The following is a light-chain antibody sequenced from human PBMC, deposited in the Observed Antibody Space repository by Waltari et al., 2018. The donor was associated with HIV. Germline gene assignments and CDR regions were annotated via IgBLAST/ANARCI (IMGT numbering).Light chain of an antibody. CDR3: AAWDDSLSGSWV. CDR1: SSNIGRNY. V-gene: IGLV1-47*01. Sequence: QSVMTQPPSASGTPGQRVTISCSGSSSNIGRNYVNWYQQLPGTTPTLLIYRNNQRPPRCPDRFSGSTSGTSATLAISGLRSEDEADYYCAAWDDSLSGSWVFGGGTQVTVL. J-gene: IGLJ3*02. CDR2: RNN.